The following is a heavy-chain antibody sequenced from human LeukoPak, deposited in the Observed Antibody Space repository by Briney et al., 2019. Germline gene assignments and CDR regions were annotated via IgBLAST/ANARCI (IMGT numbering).Heavy chain of an antibody. D-gene: IGHD1-26*01. V-gene: IGHV1-3*01. CDR1: GYTFTSYA. Sequence: GASVRVSCKASGYTFTSYAMHWVRQAPGQRLEWMGWINAGNGNTKYSQKFQGRVTITRDTSASTAYMELSSLRSEDTAVYYCARDLMSGSYLTDYFDYWGQGTLVTVSS. CDR3: ARDLMSGSYLTDYFDY. J-gene: IGHJ4*02. CDR2: INAGNGNT.